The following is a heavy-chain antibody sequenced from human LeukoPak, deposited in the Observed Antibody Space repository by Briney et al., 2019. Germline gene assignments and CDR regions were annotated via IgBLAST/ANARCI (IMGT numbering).Heavy chain of an antibody. J-gene: IGHJ4*02. D-gene: IGHD3-22*01. CDR2: IYTSGTT. CDR3: ARVTGYMIEDYFDY. CDR1: GGSISSGNYY. Sequence: SQTLSLTCTVSGGSISSGNYYYSWIRQPAGKGLEWLGRIYTSGTTNYNPSLKSRVTISVKTSKNQFSLKLSSVTAADTAVYYCARVTGYMIEDYFDYWGQGTLVTVSS. V-gene: IGHV4-61*02.